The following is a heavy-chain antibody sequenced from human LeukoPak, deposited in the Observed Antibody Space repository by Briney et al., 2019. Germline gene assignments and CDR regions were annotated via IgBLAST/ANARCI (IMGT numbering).Heavy chain of an antibody. CDR1: GGSISSYY. Sequence: PSETLSLTCTVSGGSISSYYWSWIRQPPGKGLEWIGYIYYSGSTNYNPSLKSRVTISVDTSKNQFSLKLSSVTAADTAVYYCARSLVGGQYAFDIWGQGTMVTVSS. V-gene: IGHV4-59*01. D-gene: IGHD1-26*01. CDR2: IYYSGST. J-gene: IGHJ3*02. CDR3: ARSLVGGQYAFDI.